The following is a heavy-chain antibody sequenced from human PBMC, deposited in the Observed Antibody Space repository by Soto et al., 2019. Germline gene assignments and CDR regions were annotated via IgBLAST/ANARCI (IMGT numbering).Heavy chain of an antibody. V-gene: IGHV1-69*14. CDR2: IIPIFGTA. CDR1: GGTFSSNA. J-gene: IGHJ6*02. D-gene: IGHD2-21*02. Sequence: QAQLVQSGAEVRKPGSSVKVSCKASGGTFSSNAISWVRQAPGQGLEWMGGIIPIFGTANYAQKFQGRVTITDDKSTGTGYMELSSLRSDDTAVYYCARDLDCGADCYSPSYFYYAMDVWGQGTTVTVSS. CDR3: ARDLDCGADCYSPSYFYYAMDV.